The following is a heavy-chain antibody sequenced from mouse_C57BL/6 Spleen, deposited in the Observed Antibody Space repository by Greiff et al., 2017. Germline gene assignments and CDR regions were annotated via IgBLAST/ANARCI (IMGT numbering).Heavy chain of an antibody. J-gene: IGHJ1*03. D-gene: IGHD5-1*01. V-gene: IGHV1-55*01. CDR1: GYTFTSYW. CDR3: AKPYEYPGYFDV. CDR2: IYPGSGST. Sequence: VQLQQPGAELVKPGASVKMSCKASGYTFTSYWITWVKQRPGQGLEWIGDIYPGSGSTNYNEKFKSKATLTVDTSSSTAYMQLSSLTSEDSAVYYCAKPYEYPGYFDVWGTGTTVTVSS.